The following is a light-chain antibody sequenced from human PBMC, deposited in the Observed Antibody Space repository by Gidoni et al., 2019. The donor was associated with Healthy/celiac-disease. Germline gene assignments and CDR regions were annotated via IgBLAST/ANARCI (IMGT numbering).Light chain of an antibody. CDR2: DAS. J-gene: IGKJ1*01. Sequence: EIVLTQSPATLSVSPGERATLSCRASQSVSSYLAWYQQKPGQAPSLLIYDASNRATGIQARFSGSGSGTDFTLTISSLEPEDFAVYYCQQRSNWPPTFGQGTKVEIK. CDR3: QQRSNWPPT. V-gene: IGKV3-11*01. CDR1: QSVSSY.